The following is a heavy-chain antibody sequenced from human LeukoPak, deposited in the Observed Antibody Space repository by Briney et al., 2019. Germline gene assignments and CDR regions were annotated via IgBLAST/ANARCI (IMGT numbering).Heavy chain of an antibody. J-gene: IGHJ4*02. V-gene: IGHV3-48*03. D-gene: IGHD2-21*01. CDR2: ISSSGSTI. CDR3: AKNGGGQCYSHLDS. CDR1: GFTFSSYE. Sequence: PGGSLRLSCAASGFTFSSYEMNWVRQAPGKGLEWVSYISSSGSTIYYADSVKGRFTISRDNAKNSLYLQMNSLREEDTALYFCAKNGGGQCYSHLDSWGQGNLVTVSS.